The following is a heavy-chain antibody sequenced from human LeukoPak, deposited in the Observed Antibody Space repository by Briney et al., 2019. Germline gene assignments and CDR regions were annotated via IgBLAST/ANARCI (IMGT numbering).Heavy chain of an antibody. J-gene: IGHJ4*02. D-gene: IGHD2-15*01. CDR3: GRKAGDCGGGSCYSIDY. CDR1: GGSFSSEA. Sequence: SVKVSCKSFGGSFSSEAISWVRQAPGQGLEWMGGITPIFGTANYAQKFQGRVTITTDESTSTAYMEVSSLRSEDTAVYYCGRKAGDCGGGSCYSIDYWGQGTLVTVSS. CDR2: ITPIFGTA. V-gene: IGHV1-69*05.